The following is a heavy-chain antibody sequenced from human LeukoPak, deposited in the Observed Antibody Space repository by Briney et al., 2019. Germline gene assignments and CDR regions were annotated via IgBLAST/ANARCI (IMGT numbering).Heavy chain of an antibody. CDR2: ISGSGGST. J-gene: IGHJ4*02. CDR3: ATTPSAGAYYFDY. D-gene: IGHD3-10*01. CDR1: GFTFSSYA. Sequence: GGSLRLSCAASGFTFSSYAMSWVRQAPGKGLEWVSAISGSGGSTYYADSVKGRFTISRDNAKNSLYLQMNSLRAEDTAVYYCATTPSAGAYYFDYWGQGTLVTVSS. V-gene: IGHV3-23*01.